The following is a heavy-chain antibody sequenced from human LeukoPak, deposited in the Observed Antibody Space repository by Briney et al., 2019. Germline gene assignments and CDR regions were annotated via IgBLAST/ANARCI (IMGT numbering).Heavy chain of an antibody. CDR3: ARELDYYGSGSYFY. D-gene: IGHD3-10*01. CDR1: GGSFSGYY. J-gene: IGHJ4*02. CDR2: INHSGST. Sequence: SETLSLTCAVYGGSFSGYYWSWIRQPPGKGLERIGEINHSGSTNYNPSLKSRVTISVDTSKNQFSLKLSSVTAADTAVYYCARELDYYGSGSYFYWGQGTLVTVSS. V-gene: IGHV4-34*01.